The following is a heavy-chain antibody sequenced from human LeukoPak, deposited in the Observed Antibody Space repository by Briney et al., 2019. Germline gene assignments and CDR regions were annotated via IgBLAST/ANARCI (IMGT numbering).Heavy chain of an antibody. CDR3: ARDRYYDSSGYDAFDI. V-gene: IGHV4-59*01. CDR2: IYYSGST. CDR1: GGSISSYY. D-gene: IGHD3-22*01. Sequence: PSETLSLTCTVSGGSISSYYWSWIRQPPGKGLEWIGYIYYSGSTNYNPSLKSRVTISVDTSKNQFSLKLSSVTAADTAVYYCARDRYYDSSGYDAFDIWGQGTMVTVSS. J-gene: IGHJ3*02.